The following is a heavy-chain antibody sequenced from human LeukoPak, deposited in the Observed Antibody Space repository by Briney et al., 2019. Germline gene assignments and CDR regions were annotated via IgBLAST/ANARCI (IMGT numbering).Heavy chain of an antibody. Sequence: PSETLSLTCAVYGGSFSGYYWSWIRQPPGKGLEWIGEINHSGSTNYNPSLKSRVTISVDTSKNQFSLKLSSVTAADTAVYYCARVYYDSSGYSQNSSRKGRGPYYFDYWGQGTLVTVSS. CDR2: INHSGST. J-gene: IGHJ4*02. CDR3: ARVYYDSSGYSQNSSRKGRGPYYFDY. D-gene: IGHD3-22*01. CDR1: GGSFSGYY. V-gene: IGHV4-34*01.